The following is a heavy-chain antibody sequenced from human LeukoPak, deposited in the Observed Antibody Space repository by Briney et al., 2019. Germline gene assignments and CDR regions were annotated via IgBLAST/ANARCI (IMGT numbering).Heavy chain of an antibody. V-gene: IGHV3-7*01. D-gene: IGHD3-22*01. CDR2: ITPDGSEK. CDR1: GITFSDHW. J-gene: IGHJ5*02. Sequence: GGSLRLSCAASGITFSDHWMSWVRQAPGKGLEWVANITPDGSEKNYVDSVKGRFTISRDNAKNSLYLQMSSLRADDSAVYYCVTGGHYSGSWGQGSLVTVSS. CDR3: VTGGHYSGS.